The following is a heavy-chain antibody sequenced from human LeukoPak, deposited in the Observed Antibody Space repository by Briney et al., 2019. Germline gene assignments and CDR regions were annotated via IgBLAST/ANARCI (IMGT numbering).Heavy chain of an antibody. CDR3: ASSEGTVDAFDI. Sequence: SETLSLTCSVSGGSISSYYWSWIRQPPGKGLEWIGYIYYSGSTNYNPSLKSRVTISVDTSKNQFSLKLSSVTAADTAVYYCASSEGTVDAFDIWGQGTMVTVSS. CDR1: GGSISSYY. CDR2: IYYSGST. D-gene: IGHD3-10*01. V-gene: IGHV4-59*08. J-gene: IGHJ3*02.